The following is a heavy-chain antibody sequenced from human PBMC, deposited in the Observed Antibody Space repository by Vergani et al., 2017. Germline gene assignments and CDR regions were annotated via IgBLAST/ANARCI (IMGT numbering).Heavy chain of an antibody. CDR3: AVTGKYVNTAKWPYE. D-gene: IGHD5-18*01. V-gene: IGHV3-23*01. J-gene: IGHJ4*02. Sequence: EVQLLESGGGLVQPGGSLRLSCAASGFTFSSYAMSWVRQGPGKGLEWVSTISGSVGSTYYADSVKGRFTISRDNSKNTLYLQMNSLRVEDTAVSYFAVTGKYVNTAKWPYEWGQGTLVTVSS. CDR1: GFTFSSYA. CDR2: ISGSVGST.